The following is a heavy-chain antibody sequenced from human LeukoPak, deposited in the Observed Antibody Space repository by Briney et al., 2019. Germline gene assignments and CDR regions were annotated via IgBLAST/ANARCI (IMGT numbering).Heavy chain of an antibody. V-gene: IGHV3-43*01. Sequence: PGGSLRPSCAASGFNFEDYTMHWVRQTPGKGLEWVSLINWDGGSTYYADSVKGRFAISRDNNKNSLYLQMTSLRTEDTALYYCTKGSNTWPSLFDYWGQGTLVTVSS. CDR3: TKGSNTWPSLFDY. D-gene: IGHD2-2*02. J-gene: IGHJ4*02. CDR1: GFNFEDYT. CDR2: INWDGGST.